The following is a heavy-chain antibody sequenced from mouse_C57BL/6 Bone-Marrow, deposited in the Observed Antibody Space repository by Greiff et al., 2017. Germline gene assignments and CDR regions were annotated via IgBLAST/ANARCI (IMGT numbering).Heavy chain of an antibody. J-gene: IGHJ2*01. D-gene: IGHD1-1*01. CDR1: GYTFTSYW. V-gene: IGHV1-55*01. CDR2: IYPGSGST. Sequence: QVQLQQPGAELVKPGASVKMSCKASGYTFTSYWITWVKQRPGQGLEWIGDIYPGSGSTNYNEKFKSKATLTVDTSSSKAYMQLSSLTSEDSAVYYCAREGYYYEEVFDYWGQGTTLTVSS. CDR3: AREGYYYEEVFDY.